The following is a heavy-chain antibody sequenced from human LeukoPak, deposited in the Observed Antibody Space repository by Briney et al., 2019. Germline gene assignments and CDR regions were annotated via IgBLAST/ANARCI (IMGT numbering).Heavy chain of an antibody. J-gene: IGHJ4*02. Sequence: SETLSLTCTVSGDSISSTTYYWGWSRQPPGKGLEWLGMIHFSGTIYNNPSLMSRVTISVDTSKNQFSLKLTSVTAADTAVYYCTRGFDHAKSGYWGQGTLVTVSS. CDR1: GDSISSTTYY. D-gene: IGHD1-14*01. CDR3: TRGFDHAKSGY. V-gene: IGHV4-39*01. CDR2: IHFSGTI.